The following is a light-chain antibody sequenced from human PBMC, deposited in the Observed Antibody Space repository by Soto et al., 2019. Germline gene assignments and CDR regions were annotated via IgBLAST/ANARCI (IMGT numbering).Light chain of an antibody. CDR2: DVS. V-gene: IGLV2-14*01. J-gene: IGLJ2*01. CDR1: SSDVGGHNY. CDR3: SSYTSSSTRV. Sequence: QSVLTQPASVSGSPGQAITISCTGTSSDVGGHNYVSWYQQHPGKAPKLMIYDVSNRPSGVSNRFSGSKSGNTASLTISGLQAEDEADYYCSSYTSSSTRVFGGGTQVTVL.